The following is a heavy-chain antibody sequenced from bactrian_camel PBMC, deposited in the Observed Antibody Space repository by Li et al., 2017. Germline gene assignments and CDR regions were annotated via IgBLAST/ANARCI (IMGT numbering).Heavy chain of an antibody. CDR2: IDSWRGRTT. Sequence: HVQLVESGGGSVQAGGSLRLSCAASGYFHRSACMAWFRQAPGKGLEWVSGIDSWRGRTTYYAESVKGRFTISRDNAKNTVYLRMNSLKSEDTALYYCATSDTYAGTWYKDWGQGTQVTVS. J-gene: IGHJ4*01. D-gene: IGHD6*01. CDR1: GYFHRSAC. V-gene: IGHV3S1*01. CDR3: ATSDTYAGTWYKD.